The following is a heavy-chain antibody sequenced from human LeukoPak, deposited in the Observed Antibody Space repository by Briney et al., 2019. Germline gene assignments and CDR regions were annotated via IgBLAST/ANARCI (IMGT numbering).Heavy chain of an antibody. J-gene: IGHJ4*02. V-gene: IGHV3-48*03. CDR1: GFTFSSYE. Sequence: QAGGSLRLSCAASGFTFSSYEMNWVRQAPGKGLEWVSYVSSSGSTIYYADSVKGRFTISRDNAKNSLYLQMNSLRAEDTAVYYCARATSAGSGWGYYFDYWGQGTLVTVSS. CDR2: VSSSGSTI. D-gene: IGHD6-19*01. CDR3: ARATSAGSGWGYYFDY.